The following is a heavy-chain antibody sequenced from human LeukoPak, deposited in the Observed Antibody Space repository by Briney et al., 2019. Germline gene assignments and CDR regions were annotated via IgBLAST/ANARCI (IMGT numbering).Heavy chain of an antibody. CDR2: IYYGGST. D-gene: IGHD1-7*01. CDR3: ARTGTASSFVF. Sequence: SETLSFTCTVSGVSVSSLDWSWNRQPPGKGLEWIGYIYYGGSTNYNPSLKSRVTISVDTSKNLFSLKLSSVTAADTAVYYCARTGTASSFVFWAQRTLVTVSS. V-gene: IGHV4-59*08. CDR1: GVSVSSLD. J-gene: IGHJ4*02.